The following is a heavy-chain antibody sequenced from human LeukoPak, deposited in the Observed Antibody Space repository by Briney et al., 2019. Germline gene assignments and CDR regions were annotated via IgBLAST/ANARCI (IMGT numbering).Heavy chain of an antibody. CDR2: IKQDGSEI. CDR1: GFTFSDYW. CDR3: TRPHPYLGSYFVY. D-gene: IGHD1-26*01. Sequence: GGSLRLSCAASGFTFSDYWMSWVRQAPGRGLGWVANIKQDGSEIHYVDSLKGRFTISRDNAKNSLYLQMNSLRAEDTAVYYCTRPHPYLGSYFVYWGQGTLVTVSS. J-gene: IGHJ4*02. V-gene: IGHV3-7*01.